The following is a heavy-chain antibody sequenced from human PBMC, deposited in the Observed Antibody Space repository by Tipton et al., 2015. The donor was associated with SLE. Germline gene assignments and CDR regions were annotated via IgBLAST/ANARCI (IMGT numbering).Heavy chain of an antibody. D-gene: IGHD3-3*01. V-gene: IGHV4-61*09. CDR1: GGSISSTSYY. CDR3: ARELTIFGVASHFDY. CDR2: IYTSGST. Sequence: TLSLTCTVSGGSISSTSYYWSWIRQPPGKGLEWIGYIYTSGSTNYNPSLKSRVTISVDTSKNQFSLKLSSVTAADTAVYYCARELTIFGVASHFDYWGQGRLVTVSS. J-gene: IGHJ4*02.